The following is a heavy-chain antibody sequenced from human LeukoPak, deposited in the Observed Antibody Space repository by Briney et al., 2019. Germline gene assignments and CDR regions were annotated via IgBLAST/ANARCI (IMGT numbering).Heavy chain of an antibody. J-gene: IGHJ6*03. CDR1: GGSISSHY. D-gene: IGHD2-15*01. CDR2: IYTSGST. V-gene: IGHV4-4*07. CDR3: ARVASLAGNSLSYMDV. Sequence: SETLSLTCTVSGGSISSHYWSWIRQPAGKGLEWIGRIYTSGSTNYSPSLKSRVTMSVDTSKNQFSLKLSSVTAADTAVYYCARVASLAGNSLSYMDVWGKGTSVTVSS.